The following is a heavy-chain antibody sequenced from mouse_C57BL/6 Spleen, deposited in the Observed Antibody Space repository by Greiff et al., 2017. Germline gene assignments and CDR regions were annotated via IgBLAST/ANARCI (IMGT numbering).Heavy chain of an antibody. V-gene: IGHV1-61*01. CDR1: GYTFTSYW. Sequence: QVQLQQPGAELVTPGSSVKLSCKASGYTFTSYWMDWVKQRPGQGLEWIGNIYPSDSETHYNQKFKDKATLTVDKSSSTAFMLLSSLTSEDSAVYSCARPDYYDCSFWYFEVWGTGTTVTVSS. CDR2: IYPSDSET. CDR3: ARPDYYDCSFWYFEV. D-gene: IGHD1-1*01. J-gene: IGHJ1*03.